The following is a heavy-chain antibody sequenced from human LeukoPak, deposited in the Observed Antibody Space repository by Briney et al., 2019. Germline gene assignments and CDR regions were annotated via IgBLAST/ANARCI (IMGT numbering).Heavy chain of an antibody. CDR1: GGSISSSSYY. CDR3: ARHSSVLPFDY. CDR2: IYYSGST. D-gene: IGHD3-10*01. J-gene: IGHJ4*02. V-gene: IGHV4-39*01. Sequence: SETLSLTCTVSGGSISSSSYYWGWIRQPPGKGLEWIGIIYYSGSTYYNPSLKSRVTISVDTSKNQFSLKLSSVTAADTAVYYCARHSSVLPFDYWGQGTLVTVSS.